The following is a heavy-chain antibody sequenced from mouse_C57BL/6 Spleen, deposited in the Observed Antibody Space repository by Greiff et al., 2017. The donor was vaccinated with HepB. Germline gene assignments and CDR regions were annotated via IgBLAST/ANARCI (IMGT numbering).Heavy chain of an antibody. Sequence: VQLKQSGPELVKPGASVKISCKASGYSFTDYNMNWVKQSNGKSLEWIGVINPNYGTTSYNQKFKGKATLTVDQSSSTAYMQLNSLTSEDSAVYYCASIYDGSRYFDVWGTGTTVTVSS. CDR3: ASIYDGSRYFDV. J-gene: IGHJ1*03. CDR2: INPNYGTT. CDR1: GYSFTDYN. D-gene: IGHD2-3*01. V-gene: IGHV1-39*01.